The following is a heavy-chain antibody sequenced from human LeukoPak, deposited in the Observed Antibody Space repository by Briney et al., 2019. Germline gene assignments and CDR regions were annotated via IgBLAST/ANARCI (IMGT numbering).Heavy chain of an antibody. V-gene: IGHV1-69*01. D-gene: IGHD6-6*01. CDR3: AGGRYSSSINSMDV. Sequence: AASVNVSCKASGGTFSSYAISWVRQAPGQGLEWMGGIIPIFGTANYAQKFQGRVTITADESTSTAYMELSSLRSEDTAVYYCAGGRYSSSINSMDVWGQGTTVTVSS. J-gene: IGHJ6*02. CDR1: GGTFSSYA. CDR2: IIPIFGTA.